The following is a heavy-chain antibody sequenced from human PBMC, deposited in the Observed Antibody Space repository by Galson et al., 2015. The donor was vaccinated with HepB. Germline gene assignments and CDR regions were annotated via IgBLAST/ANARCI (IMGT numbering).Heavy chain of an antibody. Sequence: SLRLSCAASGFTFSSYAMHWVRQAPGKGLEWVAVISHDGSNKYYADSVKGRFTISRDNSKNTLYLQMNSLRAEDTAVYYCARDHASIVDFRSPSLTSDYGMDVWGQGTTVTVSS. D-gene: IGHD3-3*01. V-gene: IGHV3-30-3*01. CDR2: ISHDGSNK. J-gene: IGHJ6*02. CDR3: ARDHASIVDFRSPSLTSDYGMDV. CDR1: GFTFSSYA.